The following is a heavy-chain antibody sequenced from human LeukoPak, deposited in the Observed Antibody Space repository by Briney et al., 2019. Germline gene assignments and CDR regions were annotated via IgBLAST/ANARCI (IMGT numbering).Heavy chain of an antibody. CDR2: IKSKTDGGTT. J-gene: IGHJ5*02. Sequence: GGSLRLSCAASGFTFSNAWMSWVRQAPGEGLEWVGRIKSKTDGGTTDYAAPVKGRFTISRDDSKNTLYLQMNSLKTEDTAVYYCSAERGSRGYYYGSGSSPWFDPWGQGTLVTVSS. D-gene: IGHD3-10*01. V-gene: IGHV3-15*01. CDR1: GFTFSNAW. CDR3: SAERGSRGYYYGSGSSPWFDP.